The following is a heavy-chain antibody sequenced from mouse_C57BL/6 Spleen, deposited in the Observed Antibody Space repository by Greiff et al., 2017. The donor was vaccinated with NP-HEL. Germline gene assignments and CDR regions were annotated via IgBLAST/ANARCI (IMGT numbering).Heavy chain of an antibody. V-gene: IGHV5-4*01. J-gene: IGHJ1*03. CDR3: AREGNYDSWYFDV. CDR2: ISDGGSYT. D-gene: IGHD2-4*01. CDR1: GFTFSSYA. Sequence: VQLKESGGGLVKPGGSLKLSCAASGFTFSSYAMSWVRQTPEKRLEWVATISDGGSYTYYPDNVKGRFTISRDNAKNNLYLQMSHLKSEDTAMYYCAREGNYDSWYFDVWGTRTTVTVSS.